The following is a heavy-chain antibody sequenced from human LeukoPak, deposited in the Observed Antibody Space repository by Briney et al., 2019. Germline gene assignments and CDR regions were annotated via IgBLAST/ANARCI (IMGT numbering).Heavy chain of an antibody. V-gene: IGHV4-38-2*01. CDR2: IYHSGST. D-gene: IGHD3-10*01. J-gene: IGHJ5*02. CDR3: ARHLYGSGSLNWFDP. Sequence: PSETLSLTCAVSGYSISSGYYWGWIRQPPGKGLEWIGSIYHSGSTYYNPSLKSRVTISVDTSKNQFSLKLSSVTAADTAVYYCARHLYGSGSLNWFDPWGQGTLVTVSS. CDR1: GYSISSGYY.